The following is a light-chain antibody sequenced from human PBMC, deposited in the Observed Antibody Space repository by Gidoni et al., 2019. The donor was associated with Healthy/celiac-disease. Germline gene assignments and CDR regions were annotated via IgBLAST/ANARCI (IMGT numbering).Light chain of an antibody. CDR3: LLSYSGARPYVV. CDR1: TGAVTSGHY. CDR2: DTS. J-gene: IGLJ2*01. V-gene: IGLV7-46*01. Sequence: HAVVTHAPSLTVSPRGTVTPTCRPSTGAVTSGHYPYWFQQQPGQSPRTLIYDTSNKHSWTPARFSGSLLGGKAALTLSGAQPEDEAEYYCLLSYSGARPYVVFGGGTKLTVL.